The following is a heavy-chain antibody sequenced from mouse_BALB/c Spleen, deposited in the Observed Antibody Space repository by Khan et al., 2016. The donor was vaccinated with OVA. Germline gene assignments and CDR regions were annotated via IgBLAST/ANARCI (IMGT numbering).Heavy chain of an antibody. V-gene: IGHV1-4*01. D-gene: IGHD1-1*01. CDR1: GYTFTSYG. CDR3: ASHGSSSAWLTY. Sequence: QVQLQQSGAELAKPGASVKMSCKASGYTFTSYGMNWVKQRPGKGLEWIGYINTSTGYPEYNQRFKDKAALTADKSASTAYMQLRNLKSEETATYSCASHGSSSAWLTYWGQGTLVTVSA. J-gene: IGHJ3*01. CDR2: INTSTGYP.